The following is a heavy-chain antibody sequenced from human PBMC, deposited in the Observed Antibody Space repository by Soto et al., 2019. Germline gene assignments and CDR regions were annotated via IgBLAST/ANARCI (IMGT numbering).Heavy chain of an antibody. CDR1: GFTFSSYA. CDR3: AKAPVTVDIVATITYYFDY. CDR2: ISGSGGST. V-gene: IGHV3-23*01. J-gene: IGHJ4*02. Sequence: PGGSLRLSCAASGFTFSSYAMSWVRQAPGKGLEWVSAISGSGGSTYYADSVKGRFTISRDNSKNTLYLQMNSLRAEDTAVYYCAKAPVTVDIVATITYYFDYWGQGTLVTVSS. D-gene: IGHD5-12*01.